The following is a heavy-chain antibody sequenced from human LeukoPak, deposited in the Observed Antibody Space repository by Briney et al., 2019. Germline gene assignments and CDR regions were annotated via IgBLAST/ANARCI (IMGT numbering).Heavy chain of an antibody. J-gene: IGHJ4*02. Sequence: ASVKVSCKASGGTFSSYAISWVRQAPGQGLEWMGGIIPIFGTANYAQKFQGRVTITEDESTSTAYMELSSLRSEDTAVYYCARGGGTYSSGWYSPFDYWGQGTLVTVSS. D-gene: IGHD6-19*01. CDR2: IIPIFGTA. CDR1: GGTFSSYA. CDR3: ARGGGTYSSGWYSPFDY. V-gene: IGHV1-69*01.